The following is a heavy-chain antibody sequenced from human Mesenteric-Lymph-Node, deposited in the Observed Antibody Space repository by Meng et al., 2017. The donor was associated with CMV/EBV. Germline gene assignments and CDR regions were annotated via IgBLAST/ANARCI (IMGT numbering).Heavy chain of an antibody. V-gene: IGHV3-48*03. CDR3: ARAQPYYDFWSGRPQYYFDY. CDR2: ISSSGGGSDR. Sequence: GESLKISCAASGFTFNSREMNWVRQAPGKGLKWISHISSSGGGSDRYYADSVKGRFTISRDNAKNSLYLEMNSLRAEDTAVYYCARAQPYYDFWSGRPQYYFDYWGLGALVTVSS. D-gene: IGHD3-3*01. J-gene: IGHJ4*01. CDR1: GFTFNSRE.